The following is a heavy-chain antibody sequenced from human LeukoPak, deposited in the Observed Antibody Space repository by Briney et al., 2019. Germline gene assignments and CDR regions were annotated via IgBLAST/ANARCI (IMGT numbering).Heavy chain of an antibody. J-gene: IGHJ5*02. Sequence: PSETLSLTCTVSGGSISSYSWNWIRQPPGKGLEWIAYIYYSGSTNYNPSLKSRVTISVDTSKNQFSLKLSSVTAADTAVYYCARVVYYDSTPRWFDPWGQGTLVTVSS. CDR3: ARVVYYDSTPRWFDP. V-gene: IGHV4-59*01. CDR2: IYYSGST. CDR1: GGSISSYS. D-gene: IGHD3-22*01.